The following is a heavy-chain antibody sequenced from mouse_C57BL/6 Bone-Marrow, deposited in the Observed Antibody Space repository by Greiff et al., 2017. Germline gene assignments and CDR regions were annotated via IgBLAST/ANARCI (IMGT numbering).Heavy chain of an antibody. V-gene: IGHV1-82*01. CDR2: IYPGDGDT. CDR1: GYAFSSSW. Sequence: VKLMESGPELVKPGASVKISCKASGYAFSSSWMNWVKQRPGKGLEWIGRIYPGDGDTNYNGKFKGKATLTADKSSSTAYMQLSRLTSEDSAVYFCAREITTVVATNFDYWGQGTTLTVSS. CDR3: AREITTVVATNFDY. J-gene: IGHJ2*01. D-gene: IGHD1-1*01.